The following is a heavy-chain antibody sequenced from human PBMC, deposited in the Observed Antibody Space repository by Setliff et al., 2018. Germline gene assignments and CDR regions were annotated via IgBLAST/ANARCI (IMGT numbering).Heavy chain of an antibody. CDR2: IKSKTDGGTT. CDR1: GFTFSDAW. CDR3: TAGGP. Sequence: GGSLRLSCAASGFTFSDAWMNWVRQAPGRGLEWVGRIKSKTDGGTTDYAANVKGRFTISRDDSKDMVYLQMNSLKIEDTAMYFCTAGGPWGLGTLVTVSS. J-gene: IGHJ4*02. V-gene: IGHV3-15*01.